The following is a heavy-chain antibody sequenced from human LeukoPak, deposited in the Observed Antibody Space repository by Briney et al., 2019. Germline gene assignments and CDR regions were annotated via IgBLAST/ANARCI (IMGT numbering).Heavy chain of an antibody. CDR2: ISYDGSDK. D-gene: IGHD4-17*01. J-gene: IGHJ4*02. CDR3: ASPNYGSHWGYFDY. V-gene: IGHV3-30*04. Sequence: GRSLRLSCAASGFTFSTYAMHWVRQAPGKGLEWVAVISYDGSDKYYADSVRGRSTISRDNSKSTLYLQMNTLRAEDTAVYYCASPNYGSHWGYFDYWGQGTLVTVSS. CDR1: GFTFSTYA.